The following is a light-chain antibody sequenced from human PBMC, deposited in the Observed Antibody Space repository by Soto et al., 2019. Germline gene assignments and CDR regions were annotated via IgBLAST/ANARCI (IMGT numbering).Light chain of an antibody. J-gene: IGKJ4*01. Sequence: IVMTPSPLSLPVPPGEPASISCRSSQSLLHSDGYNYLAWYLQKPGHSPQLLIDLASSRASGVPDRFSGSGSGTDFTLKISRVEAEDVGVYYCMQALQTPTFGGGTKVDIK. CDR3: MQALQTPT. V-gene: IGKV2-28*01. CDR2: LAS. CDR1: QSLLHSDGYNY.